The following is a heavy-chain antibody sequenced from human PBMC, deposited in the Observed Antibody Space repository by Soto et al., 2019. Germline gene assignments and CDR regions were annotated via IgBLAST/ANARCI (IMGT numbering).Heavy chain of an antibody. D-gene: IGHD6-13*01. Sequence: QEQVVESGGGVVQPGRSLSLSCAASGFTFSTHAMHWVRQAPGRGLEWVAIISYDGTTKDYADSVKGRFTISRDNSKNAVYLQMNSLRSEDTALYYCARDWRTAGTTGWFDPWGQGTLVTVSS. V-gene: IGHV3-30-3*01. CDR1: GFTFSTHA. CDR3: ARDWRTAGTTGWFDP. J-gene: IGHJ5*02. CDR2: ISYDGTTK.